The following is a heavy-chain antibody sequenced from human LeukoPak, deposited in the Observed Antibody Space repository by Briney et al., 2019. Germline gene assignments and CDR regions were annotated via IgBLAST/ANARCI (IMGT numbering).Heavy chain of an antibody. D-gene: IGHD1-26*01. CDR2: IYTSGST. CDR3: ARIVGATLSGYFDY. J-gene: IGHJ4*02. Sequence: PSQTLSLTCTVSGGSISSGSYYWSWIRQPAGKGLEWIGRIYTSGSTNYNPSLKSRVTISVDTSKNQFSLKLSSVTAADTAVYYCARIVGATLSGYFDYWGQGTLVTVSS. CDR1: GGSISSGSYY. V-gene: IGHV4-61*02.